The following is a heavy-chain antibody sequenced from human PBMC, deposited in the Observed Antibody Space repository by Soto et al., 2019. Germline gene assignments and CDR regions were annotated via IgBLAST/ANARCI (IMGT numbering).Heavy chain of an antibody. D-gene: IGHD1-7*01. J-gene: IGHJ4*02. CDR1: GGSISSGGYY. CDR2: IYCSGST. V-gene: IGHV4-31*03. Sequence: SETLSLTCTVSGGSISSGGYYWSWIRQHPGKGLEWIGYIYCSGSTYYNPSLKSRVTISVDTSKNQFSLKLSSVTAADTAVYYCARMTGTLYFDYWGQGTLVTVSS. CDR3: ARMTGTLYFDY.